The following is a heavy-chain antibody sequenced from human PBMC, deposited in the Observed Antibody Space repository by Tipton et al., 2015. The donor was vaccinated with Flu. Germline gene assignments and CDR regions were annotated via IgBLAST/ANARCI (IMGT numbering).Heavy chain of an antibody. D-gene: IGHD1-26*01. CDR2: MYYRGST. CDR1: GVSISSGGYY. J-gene: IGHJ4*02. V-gene: IGHV4-31*03. CDR3: AREGRNSGGLDY. Sequence: TLSLTCSVSGVSISSGGYYWSWIRHHPGKGLEWIGYMYYRGSTYQNPSLESRVTISVDTSKNQFSLKLSSVTAADTAVYFCAREGRNSGGLDYWGQGTLVTVSS.